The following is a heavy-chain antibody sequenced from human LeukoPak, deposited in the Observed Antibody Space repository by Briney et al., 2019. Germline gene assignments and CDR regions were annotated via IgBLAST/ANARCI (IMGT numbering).Heavy chain of an antibody. Sequence: QSGRSLILSCAASGFTFSSYGMHWVRQAPGKGLEWVAVIWYDGSNKYYADSVKGRFTISRDNSKNTLYLQMNSLRAEDTAVYYCARERKSGSFWFDPWGQGTLVTVSS. CDR3: ARERKSGSFWFDP. CDR1: GFTFSSYG. V-gene: IGHV3-33*08. J-gene: IGHJ5*02. CDR2: IWYDGSNK. D-gene: IGHD1-26*01.